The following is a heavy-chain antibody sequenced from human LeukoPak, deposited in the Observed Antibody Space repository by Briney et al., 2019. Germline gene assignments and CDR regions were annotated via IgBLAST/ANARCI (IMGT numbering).Heavy chain of an antibody. CDR1: GFTVSSNY. V-gene: IGHV3-53*01. CDR2: IYSGGST. J-gene: IGHJ4*02. Sequence: GGSLRLSCAASGFTVSSNYMSWVRQAPGKGLEWVSVIYSGGSTYYADSVKGRFTISRDNSKNTLYLQMNSLRAEDTAVYYCAREPSGSGSHFYWGQGTLVTVSS. CDR3: AREPSGSGSHFY. D-gene: IGHD3-10*01.